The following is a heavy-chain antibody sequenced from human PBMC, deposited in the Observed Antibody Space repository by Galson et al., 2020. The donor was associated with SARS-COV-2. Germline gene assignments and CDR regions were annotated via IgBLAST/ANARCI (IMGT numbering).Heavy chain of an antibody. D-gene: IGHD1-26*01. CDR1: GFTFSSYA. V-gene: IGHV3-30-3*01. CDR3: ARSDSGSYCRGTDY. Sequence: TGGSLRLSCAASGFTFSSYATHWVRQAPGKGLEWVAVISYDGSNKYYADSVKGRFTISRDNSKNTLYLQMNSLRAEDTAVYYCARSDSGSYCRGTDYWGQGTLVTVSS. CDR2: ISYDGSNK. J-gene: IGHJ4*02.